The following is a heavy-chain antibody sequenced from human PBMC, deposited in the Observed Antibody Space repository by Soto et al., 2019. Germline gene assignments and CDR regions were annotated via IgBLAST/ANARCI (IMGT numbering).Heavy chain of an antibody. J-gene: IGHJ5*02. CDR2: ISAYNGNT. CDR3: ARDHCTNGVCYWGVNWFDP. D-gene: IGHD2-8*01. Sequence: ASVKVSCKASGYTFTSYGISWVRQAPGQGLERMGWISAYNGNTNYAQKLQGRVTMTTDTSTSTAYMELRSLRSDDTAVYYCARDHCTNGVCYWGVNWFDPWGQGTLVTVSS. V-gene: IGHV1-18*04. CDR1: GYTFTSYG.